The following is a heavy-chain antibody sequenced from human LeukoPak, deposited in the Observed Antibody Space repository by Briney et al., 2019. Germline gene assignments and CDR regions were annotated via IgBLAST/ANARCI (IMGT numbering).Heavy chain of an antibody. CDR2: IYPGDSDT. J-gene: IGHJ5*02. CDR1: GYSFTSYW. Sequence: PGESLKISCKGSGYSFTSYWIGWVRQMPGKGLEWMGIIYPGDSDTRYSPSFQGQVTISADKSISTAYLQWSSLKASDTAMYYCARLFPGGTMVRGVIVNWFDPWGQGTLVTVSS. V-gene: IGHV5-51*01. CDR3: ARLFPGGTMVRGVIVNWFDP. D-gene: IGHD3-10*01.